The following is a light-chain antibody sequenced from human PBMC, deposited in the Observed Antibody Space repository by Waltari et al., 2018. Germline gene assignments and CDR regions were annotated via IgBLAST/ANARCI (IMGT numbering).Light chain of an antibody. CDR1: ESLTNND. CDR3: QQYGRSPLT. CDR2: GAF. V-gene: IGKV3-20*01. J-gene: IGKJ4*01. Sequence: VLTQSPGTLALSPGERATLSCRASESLTNNDLAWYQQKPGQAPTLLIFGAFSRATGIPDRFTGSGSGTEFTLTIARLEPDDFAVYFCQQYGRSPLTFGGGTKVDIK.